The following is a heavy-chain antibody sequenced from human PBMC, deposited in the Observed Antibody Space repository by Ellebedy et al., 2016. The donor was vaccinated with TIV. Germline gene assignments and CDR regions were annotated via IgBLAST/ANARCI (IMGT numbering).Heavy chain of an antibody. CDR2: ISSSGSTI. J-gene: IGHJ4*02. D-gene: IGHD5-18*01. CDR3: ARLGYSYGDYYFDY. Sequence: GESLKISCAASGFTFSSYEMNWVRQAPGKGLEWVSYISSSGSTIYYADSVKGRLPISRDNAKNSLYLQMNSLRAEDTAVYYCARLGYSYGDYYFDYWGQGTLVTVSS. V-gene: IGHV3-48*03. CDR1: GFTFSSYE.